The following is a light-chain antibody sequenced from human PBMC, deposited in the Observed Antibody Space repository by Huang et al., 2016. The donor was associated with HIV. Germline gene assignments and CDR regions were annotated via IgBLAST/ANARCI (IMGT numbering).Light chain of an antibody. CDR2: DAS. V-gene: IGKV3-11*01. J-gene: IGKJ1*01. CDR1: QSFSSY. Sequence: EIVLTQSPATLSLSPGERATLSCRASQSFSSYLDWYQQKPGQAPRLLIYDASNRATGIPARFSGSGSGTDFTLTISSLEPEDFAVYYCQQRSNWPPTFGQGTKVEIK. CDR3: QQRSNWPPT.